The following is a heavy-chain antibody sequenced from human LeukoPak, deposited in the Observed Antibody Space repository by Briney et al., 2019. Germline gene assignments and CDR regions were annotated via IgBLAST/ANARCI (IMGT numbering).Heavy chain of an antibody. J-gene: IGHJ3*02. CDR1: GFTFSSYG. CDR3: AKGGYARPMASDAFDI. Sequence: GGSLRLSCAASGFTFSSYGMHWVRQAPGKGLEWVAVISYDGSNKYYADSVKGRFTISRDNSKNTLYLQMNSLRAEDTAVYYCAKGGYARPMASDAFDIWGQGTMVTVSS. V-gene: IGHV3-30*18. D-gene: IGHD2-15*01. CDR2: ISYDGSNK.